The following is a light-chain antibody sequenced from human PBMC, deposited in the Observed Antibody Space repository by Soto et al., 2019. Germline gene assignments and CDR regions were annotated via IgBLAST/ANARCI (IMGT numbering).Light chain of an antibody. CDR3: SGYTTRSPLGV. CDR1: SSDLGTYDF. CDR2: EVT. Sequence: QSALTQPASVSGSPGQSITISCTGTSSDLGTYDFVSWYQHQPGKAPKLVIYEVTNRPSGISSRFSGSKSGNTASLTISGLRAEDEADYYCSGYTTRSPLGVFGGGTKLTVL. V-gene: IGLV2-14*01. J-gene: IGLJ3*02.